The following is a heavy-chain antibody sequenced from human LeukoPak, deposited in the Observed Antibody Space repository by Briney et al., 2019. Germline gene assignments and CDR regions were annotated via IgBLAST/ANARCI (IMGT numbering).Heavy chain of an antibody. V-gene: IGHV4-34*01. CDR2: INHSGST. CDR3: ARRRGYSGYANYYYYMDV. J-gene: IGHJ6*03. Sequence: SETLSLTCAVYGGSFSGYYWSWIRQPPGKGLEWIGEINHSGSTNYNPSLKSRVTISVDTSKNQFSLKLSSATAADTAVYYCARRRGYSGYANYYYYMDVWGKGTTVTIS. D-gene: IGHD5-12*01. CDR1: GGSFSGYY.